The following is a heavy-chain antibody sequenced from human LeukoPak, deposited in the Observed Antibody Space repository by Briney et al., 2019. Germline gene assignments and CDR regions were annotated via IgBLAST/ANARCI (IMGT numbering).Heavy chain of an antibody. CDR3: ARVLAGHYGMDV. CDR2: MRYDGSNK. V-gene: IGHV3-30*02. Sequence: GGSLRLSCAAPGFGFSSYGMHWVRQAPGKGLEWVAFMRYDGSNKHYADSVKGRFTISRDNSKNTLYLQMDSLRVEDTAVYYCARVLAGHYGMDVWGQGTTVTVSS. D-gene: IGHD3-9*01. J-gene: IGHJ6*02. CDR1: GFGFSSYG.